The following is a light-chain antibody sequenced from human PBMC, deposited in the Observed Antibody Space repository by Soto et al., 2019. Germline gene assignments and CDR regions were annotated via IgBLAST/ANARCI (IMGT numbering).Light chain of an antibody. J-gene: IGKJ2*01. CDR2: KAS. Sequence: DIQMTQSPSTLSASVGDRVTITCRASQSISSWLAWYQQKPGKAPKLLIYKASSLESGVPSRFSGSGSGTKFTLTISSLQPDDFASYYCQQYNSYPLFGQGTKLEIK. CDR1: QSISSW. V-gene: IGKV1-5*03. CDR3: QQYNSYPL.